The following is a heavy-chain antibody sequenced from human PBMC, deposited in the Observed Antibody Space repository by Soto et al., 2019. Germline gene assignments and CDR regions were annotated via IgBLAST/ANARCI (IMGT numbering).Heavy chain of an antibody. D-gene: IGHD3-10*01. V-gene: IGHV1-69*13. J-gene: IGHJ6*02. CDR1: GGTFSSYA. CDR2: IIPIFGTT. CDR3: ARSEYYGSGSYNDYYNNAMDV. Sequence: SVKVSCKASGGTFSSYAISWVRQAPGQGLEWMGGIIPIFGTTNYAHKFQGRVTITADESTSTAFMELSSLRSEDTAVYYCARSEYYGSGSYNDYYNNAMDVWGQGTTVTVSS.